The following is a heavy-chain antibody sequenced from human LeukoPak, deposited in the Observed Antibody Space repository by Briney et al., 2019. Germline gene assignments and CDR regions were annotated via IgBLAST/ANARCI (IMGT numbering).Heavy chain of an antibody. CDR1: GFTFSSYE. CDR2: ISSSGSTI. J-gene: IGHJ1*01. D-gene: IGHD3-22*01. V-gene: IGHV3-48*03. CDR3: AREGNYYDSSGYVT. Sequence: GALRLSCAASGFTFSSYEMNWVRQAPGKGLEWVSYISSSGSTIYYADSVKGRFTISRDNAKNSLYLQMNSLRAEDTAVYYCAREGNYYDSSGYVTWGQGTLVTVSS.